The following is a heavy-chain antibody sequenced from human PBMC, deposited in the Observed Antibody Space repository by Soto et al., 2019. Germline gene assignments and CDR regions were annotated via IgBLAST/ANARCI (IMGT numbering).Heavy chain of an antibody. J-gene: IGHJ5*02. V-gene: IGHV1-46*01. D-gene: IGHD4-4*01. CDR1: GYPFTSYH. CDR2: INPSEGRT. Sequence: QVQLVQSGAEVRKPGASVKLSCQTSGYPFTSYHMHWVRQAPGQGLEWMGVINPSEGRTRYSQKIQDRVTMTRDTSTSTVYMELSSLRSEDTATYFCARGREYSFGYNCFDPWGQGTLLTVSS. CDR3: ARGREYSFGYNCFDP.